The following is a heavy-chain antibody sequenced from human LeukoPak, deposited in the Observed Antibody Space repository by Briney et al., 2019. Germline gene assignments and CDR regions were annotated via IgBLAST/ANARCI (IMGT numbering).Heavy chain of an antibody. CDR3: TRVDYDILTGYYYFDY. CDR1: GFTFGDYA. Sequence: PGGSLRLSCTASGFTFGDYAMSWFRQAPGKGLEWVGFIRSKAYGGTTEYAASVKGRFTISRDDSKSIAYLQMNSLKTEDTAVYYCTRVDYDILTGYYYFDYWGQGTLVTVSS. D-gene: IGHD3-9*01. CDR2: IRSKAYGGTT. J-gene: IGHJ4*02. V-gene: IGHV3-49*03.